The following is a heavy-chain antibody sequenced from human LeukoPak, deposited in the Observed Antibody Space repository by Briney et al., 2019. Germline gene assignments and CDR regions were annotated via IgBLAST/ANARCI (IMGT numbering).Heavy chain of an antibody. D-gene: IGHD4-17*01. J-gene: IGHJ6*02. V-gene: IGHV3-48*03. Sequence: GGSLRLSCAASGVTFSSYEMNWVRQAPGKGLEWVSYISSSGSTIYYADSVKGQFTISRDNAKNSLYLQMNSLRAEDTAVYYCARDGDYAYGMDVWGQGTTVTVSS. CDR1: GVTFSSYE. CDR2: ISSSGSTI. CDR3: ARDGDYAYGMDV.